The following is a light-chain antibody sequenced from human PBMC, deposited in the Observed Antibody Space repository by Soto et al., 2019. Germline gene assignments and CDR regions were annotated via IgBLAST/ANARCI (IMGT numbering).Light chain of an antibody. V-gene: IGKV3-15*01. CDR2: RAS. CDR1: QSVTVN. J-gene: IGKJ1*01. Sequence: EIVMTQSPATLSLSPGERATLSCRASQSVTVNLAWYQQKPGQAPRLRIYRASTRATGIPARFSGGGSGTEFTLTISMLQSEDFAVYICQQYNDWPPRWTFGQGTKVEIK. CDR3: QQYNDWPPRWT.